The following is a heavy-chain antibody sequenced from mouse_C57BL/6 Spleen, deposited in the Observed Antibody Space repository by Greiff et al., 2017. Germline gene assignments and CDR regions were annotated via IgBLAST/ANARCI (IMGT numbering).Heavy chain of an antibody. Sequence: QVTLKVSGPGILQSSQTLSLTCSFSGFSLRTPGMGVSWIPQPSGKGLEWPAHIYWDDDKRSNPYLKSRLTNSKDTTRNQVFRKITSVDTADTVTYNCARRAGYSKWWYFDVWGTGTTVTVSS. J-gene: IGHJ1*03. D-gene: IGHD2-5*01. V-gene: IGHV8-12*01. CDR3: ARRAGYSKWWYFDV. CDR1: GFSLRTPGMG. CDR2: IYWDDDK.